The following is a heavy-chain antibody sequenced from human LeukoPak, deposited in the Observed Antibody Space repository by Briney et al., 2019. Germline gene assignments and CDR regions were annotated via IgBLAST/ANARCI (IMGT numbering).Heavy chain of an antibody. V-gene: IGHV4-4*07. Sequence: PSETLSLTCTVSGGSISSYYWSWLRQPAGKGLEWIGRIYTSGSTNYNPSLKSRVTISVDTSKNQFSLKLSSVTAADTAVYYCARVICSGGSCRFDYWGQGTLVTVSS. D-gene: IGHD2-15*01. CDR2: IYTSGST. J-gene: IGHJ4*02. CDR1: GGSISSYY. CDR3: ARVICSGGSCRFDY.